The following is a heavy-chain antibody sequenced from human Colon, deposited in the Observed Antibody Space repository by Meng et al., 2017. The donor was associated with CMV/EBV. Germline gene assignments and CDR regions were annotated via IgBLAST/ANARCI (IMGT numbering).Heavy chain of an antibody. CDR2: IKEDGSEQ. D-gene: IGHD3-10*01. CDR3: GKNRVES. CDR1: GFSFSNFW. J-gene: IGHJ4*02. V-gene: IGHV3-7*01. Sequence: GGSLRLSCVASGFSFSNFWMSWVRQAPGKGLEWVANIKEDGSEQFYADSVKGRFTISRDNAKNSLYLQINSLRAGDTALYYCGKNRVESWGQGTLVTVSS.